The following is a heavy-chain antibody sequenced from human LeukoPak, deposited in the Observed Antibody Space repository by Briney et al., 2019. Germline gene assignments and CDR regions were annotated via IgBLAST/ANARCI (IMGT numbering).Heavy chain of an antibody. Sequence: GGSLRLSCAASGFTFSSYSMNWVRQAPGKGLEWVSSISSSSSYIYYADSVKGRFTISRDNAKNSLYLQMNSLRAEDTAVYYCARDISQSSYDFWSGYSVYFDYWGQGTLVTVSS. D-gene: IGHD3-3*01. CDR3: ARDISQSSYDFWSGYSVYFDY. V-gene: IGHV3-21*01. CDR1: GFTFSSYS. CDR2: ISSSSSYI. J-gene: IGHJ4*02.